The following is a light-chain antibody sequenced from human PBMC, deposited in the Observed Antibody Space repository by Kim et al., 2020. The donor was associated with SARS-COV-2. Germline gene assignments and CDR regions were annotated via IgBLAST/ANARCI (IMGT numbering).Light chain of an antibody. CDR3: QQYANLPIT. J-gene: IGKJ5*01. CDR1: QDITNY. V-gene: IGKV1-33*01. Sequence: GSVGDRVTITCQAIQDITNYLNWYQQKPVKTPKLLIYDVSNLERGVPSRFSGAGFGTKFTFTISSLHPEDAATYFCQQYANLPITFGQGTRLEIK. CDR2: DVS.